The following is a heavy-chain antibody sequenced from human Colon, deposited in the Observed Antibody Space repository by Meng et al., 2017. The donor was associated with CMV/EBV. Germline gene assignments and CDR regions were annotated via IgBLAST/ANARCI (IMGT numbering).Heavy chain of an antibody. CDR2: FNTNTGNP. D-gene: IGHD6-13*01. CDR3: ARGPQQLAGLFDY. J-gene: IGHJ4*02. CDR1: RSKFTSYA. V-gene: IGHV7-4-1*02. Sequence: SRSKFTSYAIHWVPQAPGQGLEWMGWFNTNTGNPTYAQGFTGRFVFSLDTSVSTAYLQISDLKADDTAVYYCARGPQQLAGLFDYWGQGTLVTVSS.